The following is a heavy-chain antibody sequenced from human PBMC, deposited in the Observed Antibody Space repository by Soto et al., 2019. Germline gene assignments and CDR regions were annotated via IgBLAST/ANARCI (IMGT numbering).Heavy chain of an antibody. J-gene: IGHJ5*02. CDR1: GFTFSNYW. D-gene: IGHD3-16*01. Sequence: GSLRLSCAASGFTFSNYWMSWVRQAPGKGLEWVANIKQDGSESNYADSVKGRFTISRDNAENSLYLQMPSLRAEDTAVYHCASARQMGPWGQGTLVAVST. CDR2: IKQDGSES. CDR3: ASARQMGP. V-gene: IGHV3-7*01.